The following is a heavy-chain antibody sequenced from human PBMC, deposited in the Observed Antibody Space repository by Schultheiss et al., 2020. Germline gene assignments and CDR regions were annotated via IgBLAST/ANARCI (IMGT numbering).Heavy chain of an antibody. D-gene: IGHD1-14*01. Sequence: GGSLRLSCAASGFTVSSNYMSWVRQAPGKGLEWVAVIWYDGSNKYYADSVKGRFTISRDNSKNTLYLQMNSLRAEDTAVYYCARQSFTGRFPDAFDIWGQGTMVTVSS. V-gene: IGHV3-33*08. J-gene: IGHJ3*02. CDR3: ARQSFTGRFPDAFDI. CDR1: GFTVSSNY. CDR2: IWYDGSNK.